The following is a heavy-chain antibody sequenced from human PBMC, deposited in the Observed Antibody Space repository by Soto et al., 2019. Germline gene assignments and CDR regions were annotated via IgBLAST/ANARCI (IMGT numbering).Heavy chain of an antibody. CDR2: FIPVYRTL. CDR1: GGSFGNSA. D-gene: IGHD3-3*01. J-gene: IGHJ4*02. V-gene: IGHV1-69*01. Sequence: QVLLVQSGAEVKKPGSSVKISCKASGGSFGNSAINWVRQTPGQGLEWLGGFIPVYRTLNYAQKFQGRVTITADESTGTAYMTVNRLASNDTAVYYCATGVIWIGYFTVNSWGQGTRVTVSS. CDR3: ATGVIWIGYFTVNS.